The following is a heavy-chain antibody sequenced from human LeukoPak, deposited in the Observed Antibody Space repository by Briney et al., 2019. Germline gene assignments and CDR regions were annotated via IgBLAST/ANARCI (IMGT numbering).Heavy chain of an antibody. D-gene: IGHD5-18*01. CDR3: AREDTAMVTVKN. V-gene: IGHV3-11*01. CDR1: GFTFSDYY. J-gene: IGHJ4*02. Sequence: GGSLRLSCAASGFTFSDYYMSWLRQAPGKGLEWVSYISNSGSAIYYADSVKGRFTISRDNAKNSLYLQMNSLRAEDTAVYYCAREDTAMVTVKNWGQGTLVTVSS. CDR2: ISNSGSAI.